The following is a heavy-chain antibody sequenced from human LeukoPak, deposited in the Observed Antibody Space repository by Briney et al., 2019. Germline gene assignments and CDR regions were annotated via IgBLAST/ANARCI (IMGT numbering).Heavy chain of an antibody. Sequence: PGGSLRLSCAAPGFTFSDYYMSWIRQAPGKGLEWVSYISSSGSTIYYADSVKGRFTISRDNAKNSLYLQMNSLRAEDTAVYYCARDSIVVTAIFDYWGQGTLVTVSS. V-gene: IGHV3-11*01. CDR1: GFTFSDYY. J-gene: IGHJ4*02. D-gene: IGHD2-21*02. CDR2: ISSSGSTI. CDR3: ARDSIVVTAIFDY.